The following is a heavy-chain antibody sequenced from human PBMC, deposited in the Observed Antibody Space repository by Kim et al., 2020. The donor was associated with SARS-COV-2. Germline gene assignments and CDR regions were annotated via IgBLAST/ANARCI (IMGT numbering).Heavy chain of an antibody. D-gene: IGHD6-25*01. CDR2: INHSGST. CDR3: ARAPSSSGSDLNWFDP. V-gene: IGHV4-34*01. J-gene: IGHJ5*02. Sequence: SETLSLTCAVYGGSFSGYYWSWIRQPPGKGLEWIGEINHSGSTNYNPSLKSRVTISVDTSKNQFSLKLSSVPAAATAVIYCARAPSSSGSDLNWFDPWG. CDR1: GGSFSGYY.